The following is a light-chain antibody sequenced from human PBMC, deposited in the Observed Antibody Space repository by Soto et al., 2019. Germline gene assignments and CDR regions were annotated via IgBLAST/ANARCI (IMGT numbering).Light chain of an antibody. CDR1: QSVSSSC. Sequence: ESVLTHAPGTLSLSPGERATLSCRASQSVSSSCLAWYQQKPGQAPRLLIYGASSRATGIPDRFSGSGSGTDFTLTISRLEPEDFAVYYCQQYGSSPGTFGQGTKVDIK. J-gene: IGKJ1*01. CDR2: GAS. V-gene: IGKV3-20*01. CDR3: QQYGSSPGT.